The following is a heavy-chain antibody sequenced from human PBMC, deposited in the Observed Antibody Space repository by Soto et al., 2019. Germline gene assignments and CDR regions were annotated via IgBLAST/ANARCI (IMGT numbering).Heavy chain of an antibody. D-gene: IGHD3-22*01. CDR2: IYSGGST. CDR1: GFTVSSNY. V-gene: IGHV3-66*02. CDR3: ARAAAKSYYYDSSGYYAFDI. J-gene: IGHJ3*02. Sequence: GGSLRLSCAASGFTVSSNYMSWVRQAPGKGLEWVSVIYSGGSTYYADSVKGRFTISRDNSKNTLYLQMNSLRAEDTAVYYCARAAAKSYYYDSSGYYAFDIWGQGTMVPVSS.